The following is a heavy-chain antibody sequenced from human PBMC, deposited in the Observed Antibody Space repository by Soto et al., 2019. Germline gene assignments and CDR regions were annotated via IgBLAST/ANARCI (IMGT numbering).Heavy chain of an antibody. CDR1: GGTFSSYA. CDR2: LIPIFGTA. CDR3: ANGGKGWLRLGYFQH. D-gene: IGHD5-12*01. V-gene: IGHV1-69*01. Sequence: QVQLVQSGAEVKKPGSSVKVSCKASGGTFSSYAISWVRQAPGQGLEWMGGLIPIFGTANYAQKFQGRVPIPADESTSTASMVRSNLRSEDTAVYYCANGGKGWLRLGYFQHWGQGTLVTVSS. J-gene: IGHJ1*01.